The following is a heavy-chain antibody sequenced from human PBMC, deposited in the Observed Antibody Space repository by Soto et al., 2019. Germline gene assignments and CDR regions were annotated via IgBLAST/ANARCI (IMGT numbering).Heavy chain of an antibody. V-gene: IGHV1-8*01. CDR3: AADKYYYDSSGYYPHDAFDI. CDR1: GYTFTSYD. Sequence: ASVKVSCKASGYTFTSYDINWVRQATGQGLEWMGWMNPNSGNTGYAQKFQGRVTMTRNTSTSTAYMELSSLRSEDTAVYYCAADKYYYDSSGYYPHDAFDIWGQGTMVTVSS. J-gene: IGHJ3*02. D-gene: IGHD3-22*01. CDR2: MNPNSGNT.